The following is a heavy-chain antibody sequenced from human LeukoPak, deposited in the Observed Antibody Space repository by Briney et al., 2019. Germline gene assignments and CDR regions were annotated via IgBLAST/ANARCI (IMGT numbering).Heavy chain of an antibody. CDR1: GFTFSSNW. V-gene: IGHV3-21*01. J-gene: IGHJ4*02. CDR2: ISSGSSYI. D-gene: IGHD6-13*01. Sequence: GGSLRLSCAASGFTFSSNWMSWVRQAPGKGLVWVSSISSGSSYIYYADSVKGRFTISRDNAKNSLYLQMNSLRADDTAVYFCARDSGYSTTFDHWGQGTLVTVPS. CDR3: ARDSGYSTTFDH.